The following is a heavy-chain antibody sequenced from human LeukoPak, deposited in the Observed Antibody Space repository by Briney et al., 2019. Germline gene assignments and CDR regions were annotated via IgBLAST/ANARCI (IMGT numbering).Heavy chain of an antibody. CDR1: GYIFTSFS. V-gene: IGHV1-18*01. CDR2: ISAYNGNT. CDR3: ARVGAAAGTDY. D-gene: IGHD6-13*01. J-gene: IGHJ4*02. Sequence: ASAKVSCKASGYIFTSFSITWVRQAPGQGLEWMGWISAYNGNTNYAQKLQGRVTMTTDTSTSTAYMELRSLRSDDTAVYYCARVGAAAGTDYWGQGTLVTVSS.